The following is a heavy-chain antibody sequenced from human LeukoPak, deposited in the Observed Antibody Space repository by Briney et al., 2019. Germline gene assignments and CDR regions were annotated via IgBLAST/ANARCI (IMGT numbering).Heavy chain of an antibody. J-gene: IGHJ5*02. D-gene: IGHD3-10*01. V-gene: IGHV4-4*07. CDR2: IYTSGST. CDR1: GGSISSYY. Sequence: SETLSLTCSVSGGSISSYYWSWIRQPAGKGLEWIGRIYTSGSTNYNPSLKSRVTMSVDTSKNQFSLKLSSVTAADTAVYYCARERPRREDTSGGFDPWGQGTLVTVSS. CDR3: ARERPRREDTSGGFDP.